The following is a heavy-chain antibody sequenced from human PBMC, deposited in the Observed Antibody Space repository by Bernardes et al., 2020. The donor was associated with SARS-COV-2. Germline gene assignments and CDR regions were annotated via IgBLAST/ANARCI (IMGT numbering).Heavy chain of an antibody. CDR1: GGSISSGDYY. CDR3: ARTNHTYYYDSSGTGMDV. CDR2: IYYSGST. J-gene: IGHJ6*02. V-gene: IGHV4-30-4*01. Sequence: SETLSLTCTVSGGSISSGDYYWSWIRQPPGKGLEWIGYIYYSGSTYYNPSLKSRVTISVDTSKNQFSLKLSSVTAADTAVYYCARTNHTYYYDSSGTGMDVWGQGTTVTVSS. D-gene: IGHD3-22*01.